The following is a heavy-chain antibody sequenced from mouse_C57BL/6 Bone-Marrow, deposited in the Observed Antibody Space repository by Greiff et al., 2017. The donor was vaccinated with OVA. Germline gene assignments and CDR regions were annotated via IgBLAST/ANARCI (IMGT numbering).Heavy chain of an antibody. CDR2: IYPGSGNT. CDR1: GYSFTSYY. V-gene: IGHV1-66*01. J-gene: IGHJ3*01. CDR3: ARRGDGNYDWFAY. Sequence: QVQLKQSGPELVKPGASVKISCKASGYSFTSYYIHWVKQRPGQGLEWIGWIYPGSGNTKYNEKFKGKATLTADTSSSTAYMQLSSLTSEDSAVYYCARRGDGNYDWFAYWGQGTLVTVSA. D-gene: IGHD2-1*01.